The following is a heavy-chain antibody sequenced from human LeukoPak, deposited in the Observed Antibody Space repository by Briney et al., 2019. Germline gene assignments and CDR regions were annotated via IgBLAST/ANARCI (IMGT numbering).Heavy chain of an antibody. D-gene: IGHD5/OR15-5a*01. CDR3: ARIYVGYYYYMDV. V-gene: IGHV3-48*04. CDR1: GFTFSSYS. Sequence: GGSLRLSCAASGFTFSSYSMNWVRQAPGKGLEWVSYISSSNSTIYYADSVKGRFTISRDNAKNSLYLQMNSLRAEDTAVYYCARIYVGYYYYMDVWGEGTTVTVSS. CDR2: ISSSNSTI. J-gene: IGHJ6*03.